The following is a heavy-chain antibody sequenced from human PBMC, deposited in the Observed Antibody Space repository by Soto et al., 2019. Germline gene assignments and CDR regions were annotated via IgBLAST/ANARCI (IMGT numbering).Heavy chain of an antibody. D-gene: IGHD2-2*01. CDR2: IYPGDSDT. J-gene: IGHJ4*02. V-gene: IGHV5-51*01. CDR1: GYSFTSYW. CDR3: ARRSDFCSSTSCYVDTNFDY. Sequence: ECRKITGRASGYSFTSYWVGGVRQIHGKGLEWMGIIYPGDSDTRYSPSFQGQVTISADKSISTAYLQWSSLEASDTAMYYCARRSDFCSSTSCYVDTNFDYWGQGTLVTVSS.